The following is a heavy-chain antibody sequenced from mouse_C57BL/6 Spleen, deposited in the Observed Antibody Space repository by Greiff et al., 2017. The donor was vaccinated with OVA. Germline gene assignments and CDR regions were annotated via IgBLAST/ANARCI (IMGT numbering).Heavy chain of an antibody. CDR2: IHPNSGST. V-gene: IGHV1-64*01. CDR1: GYTFTSYW. Sequence: VQLQQPGAELVKPGASVKLSCKASGYTFTSYWMHWVKQRPGQGLEWIGMIHPNSGSTNYNEKFKSKATLTVDKSSSTAYMQLSSLTSEDSAVYYCARSMGSSYVGAMDDWGQGTSVTVSS. CDR3: ARSMGSSYVGAMDD. J-gene: IGHJ4*01. D-gene: IGHD1-1*01.